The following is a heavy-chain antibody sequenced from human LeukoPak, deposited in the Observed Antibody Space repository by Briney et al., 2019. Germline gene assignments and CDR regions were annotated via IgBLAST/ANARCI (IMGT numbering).Heavy chain of an antibody. Sequence: GGSLRLSCAASGFIFSSYALHWVRQAPGKGLEWVAVLSYDGRDESYADSVKGRFTISRDNSKNTLYLQMNNLGAEDTAVYYCARVPSSGWLYYFDYWGQGTLVAVSS. CDR3: ARVPSSGWLYYFDY. CDR1: GFIFSSYA. V-gene: IGHV3-30*04. D-gene: IGHD6-19*01. CDR2: LSYDGRDE. J-gene: IGHJ4*02.